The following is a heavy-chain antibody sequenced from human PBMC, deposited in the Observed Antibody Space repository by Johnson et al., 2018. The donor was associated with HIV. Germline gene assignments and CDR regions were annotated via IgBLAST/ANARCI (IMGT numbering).Heavy chain of an antibody. V-gene: IGHV3-74*03. CDR1: GFIFRNYW. D-gene: IGHD6-19*01. J-gene: IGHJ3*01. CDR2: IYSDGSDS. Sequence: VQLVESGGGLVQPGGSLRLSCAASGFIFRNYWMYWVRQAPGKGLVWVARIYSDGSDSAYADSVKGRFTLSRDNAKKTFYLQMNSLRAEDTAVYYCARKQWLEVPSDALDVWGEGTMVTVS. CDR3: ARKQWLEVPSDALDV.